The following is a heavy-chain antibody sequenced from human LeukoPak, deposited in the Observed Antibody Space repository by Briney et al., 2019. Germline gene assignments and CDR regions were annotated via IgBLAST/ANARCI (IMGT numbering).Heavy chain of an antibody. J-gene: IGHJ4*02. CDR2: IYPSDSET. Sequence: GGSLKISCKGSGYIFTTYWIGWVRQMPGKGLEWMGIIYPSDSETRYSPSFQGQVTISADKSISTAYLQWSSLKASDTAMYYCARHYSYGYFYYFDYWGQGTLVTVSS. CDR3: ARHYSYGYFYYFDY. CDR1: GYIFTTYW. D-gene: IGHD5-18*01. V-gene: IGHV5-51*01.